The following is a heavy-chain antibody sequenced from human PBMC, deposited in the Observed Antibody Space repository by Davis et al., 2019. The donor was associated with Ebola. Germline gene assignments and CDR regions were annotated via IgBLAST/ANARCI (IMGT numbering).Heavy chain of an antibody. CDR2: INPNSGGT. J-gene: IGHJ4*02. CDR3: ARDRCSGGSCRVTPIDY. Sequence: ASVKVSCKASGYTFTGYYMHWVRQAPGQGLEWMGWINPNSGGTNYAQKFQGRVTMTRDTSISTAYMELSRLRSDDTAVYYCARDRCSGGSCRVTPIDYWGQGTLVTVSS. D-gene: IGHD2-15*01. CDR1: GYTFTGYY. V-gene: IGHV1-2*02.